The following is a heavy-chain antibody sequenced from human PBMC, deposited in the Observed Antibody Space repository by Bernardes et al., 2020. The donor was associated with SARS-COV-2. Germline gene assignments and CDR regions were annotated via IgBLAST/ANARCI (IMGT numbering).Heavy chain of an antibody. CDR2: IYPANGDR. J-gene: IGHJ4*02. CDR1: GYTFTDHY. V-gene: IGHV1-2*02. CDR3: ASVTYSSCSDFDY. D-gene: IGHD6-19*01. Sequence: ASVKVSCKASGYTFTDHYIHWVRQCPGQGLEWMGWIYPANGDRNYAQKFQGRVTMTRDTSISTAYMELSSLRSDDTAVYYCASVTYSSCSDFDYWSQGTLVTVSS.